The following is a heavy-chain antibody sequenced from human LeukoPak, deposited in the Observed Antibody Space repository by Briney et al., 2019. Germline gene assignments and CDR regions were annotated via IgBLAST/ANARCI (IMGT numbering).Heavy chain of an antibody. J-gene: IGHJ4*02. V-gene: IGHV1-24*01. CDR3: ATAGSSPSLGDFDY. D-gene: IGHD6-6*01. Sequence: ASVEVSCKVSGYTLTELSMHWVRQAPGKGLEWMGGFDPEDGETIYAQKFQGRVTMTEDTSTDTAYMELSSLRSEDTAVYYCATAGSSPSLGDFDYWGQGTLVTVSS. CDR2: FDPEDGET. CDR1: GYTLTELS.